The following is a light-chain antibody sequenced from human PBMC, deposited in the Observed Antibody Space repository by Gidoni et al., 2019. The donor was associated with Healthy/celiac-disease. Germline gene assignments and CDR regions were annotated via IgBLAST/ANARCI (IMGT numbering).Light chain of an antibody. V-gene: IGKV3-15*01. J-gene: IGKJ1*01. CDR1: QRVSSN. CDR2: GAS. Sequence: EIVMTQSPATLSVSPGERATLSCRASQRVSSNLAWYQQTPGQAPRLLIYGASTRATGIPARFSGSGSGTEFTLTISSLQSEDFAVYYCQQYNNWPPWTFGQXTKVEIK. CDR3: QQYNNWPPWT.